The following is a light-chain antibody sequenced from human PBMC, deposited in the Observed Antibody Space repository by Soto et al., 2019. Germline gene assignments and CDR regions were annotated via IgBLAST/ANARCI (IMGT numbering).Light chain of an antibody. Sequence: DSQMPQYPSTLSASVGDRVTITCRASQSISTWLAWYQQKPGKAPKILISKASTVQSGVPPRFSGSGSGTEFTLTISSLQPDDFATYYCQQYESYPMTFGGGNKVEIK. J-gene: IGKJ4*01. V-gene: IGKV1-5*03. CDR1: QSISTW. CDR2: KAS. CDR3: QQYESYPMT.